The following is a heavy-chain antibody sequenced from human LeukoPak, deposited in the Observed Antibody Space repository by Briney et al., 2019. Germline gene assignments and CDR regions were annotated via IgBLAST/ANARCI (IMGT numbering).Heavy chain of an antibody. CDR1: GGSISSSSYY. CDR3: ARDIFVPYSSLLFDP. Sequence: PSETLSLTCTVSGGSISSSSYYWGWIRQPPGTGLEWIGSIYYSGSTYYNPSLKSRVTISVDTSKNQFSLKLSSVTAADTAVYYCARDIFVPYSSLLFDPWGQGTLVTVSS. J-gene: IGHJ5*02. CDR2: IYYSGST. D-gene: IGHD6-13*01. V-gene: IGHV4-39*07.